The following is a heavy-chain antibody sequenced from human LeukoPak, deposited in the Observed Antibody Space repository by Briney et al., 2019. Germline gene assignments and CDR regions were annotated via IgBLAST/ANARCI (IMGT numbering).Heavy chain of an antibody. Sequence: GGSLRLSCAASGFTFSKYAMSWVRQAPGKGLEWVSSIRDSGGNTHYADSVKGRFTISRDNSKNTLYLQMNSLRAEDTAVYYCAKEMQLVPAFDYWGQGTLVTVSS. CDR3: AKEMQLVPAFDY. CDR2: IRDSGGNT. J-gene: IGHJ4*02. V-gene: IGHV3-23*01. D-gene: IGHD6-6*01. CDR1: GFTFSKYA.